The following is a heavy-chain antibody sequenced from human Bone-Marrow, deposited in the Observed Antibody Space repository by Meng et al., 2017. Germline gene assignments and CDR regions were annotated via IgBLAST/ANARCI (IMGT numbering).Heavy chain of an antibody. Sequence: GESLKISCAASGFTFSSYNMHWVRQTPGEGLVWVSRINTDSSITTYADSVKGRFTISRDDAKNTVYLQMNSLRAEDPAVYYCARDADWVIFDHWGQGALVTVSS. CDR2: INTDSSIT. CDR1: GFTFSSYN. CDR3: ARDADWVIFDH. V-gene: IGHV3-74*03. J-gene: IGHJ4*02. D-gene: IGHD3-9*01.